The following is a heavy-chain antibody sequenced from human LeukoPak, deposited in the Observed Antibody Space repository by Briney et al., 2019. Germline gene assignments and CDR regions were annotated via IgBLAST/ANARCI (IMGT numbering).Heavy chain of an antibody. Sequence: GGSLRLSCAASGFTFSSYEMNWVRQAPGKGLEWVSSISRGGSPIFYADSVRGRFTTSRDNAKNSLYLQMNSLRAEDTALYYCAKDIGVGGQGWGQGTLVTVSS. CDR2: ISRGGSPI. CDR3: AKDIGVGGQG. J-gene: IGHJ4*02. D-gene: IGHD1-26*01. V-gene: IGHV3-48*03. CDR1: GFTFSSYE.